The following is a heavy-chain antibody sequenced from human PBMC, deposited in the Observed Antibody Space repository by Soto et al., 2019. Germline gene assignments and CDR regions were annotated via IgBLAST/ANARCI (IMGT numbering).Heavy chain of an antibody. CDR3: AVSVCGGDCYHNY. D-gene: IGHD2-21*02. CDR1: GGTFSSYA. Sequence: ASVKVSCKASGGTFSSYAISWVRQAPGQGLEWMGGIIPIFGTANYAQKFQGRVTITADESTSTAYMELSSLRSEDTAVYYCAVSVCGGDCYHNYWGQGTLVTVSS. V-gene: IGHV1-69*13. J-gene: IGHJ4*02. CDR2: IIPIFGTA.